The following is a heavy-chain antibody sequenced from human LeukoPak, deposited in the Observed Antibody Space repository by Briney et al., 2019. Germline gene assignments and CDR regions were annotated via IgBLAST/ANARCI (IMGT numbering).Heavy chain of an antibody. CDR3: AEDLRGTQYYFDY. CDR1: GFTVSSNY. CDR2: IYSGGST. V-gene: IGHV3-53*01. Sequence: GGSLRLSCAASGFTVSSNYMSWVRQAPGKGLEWVSVIYSGGSTYYADSVKGRFTISRDNSKNTLYLQMSSLRAEDTAVYYCAEDLRGTQYYFDYWGQGTLVTVSS. J-gene: IGHJ4*02.